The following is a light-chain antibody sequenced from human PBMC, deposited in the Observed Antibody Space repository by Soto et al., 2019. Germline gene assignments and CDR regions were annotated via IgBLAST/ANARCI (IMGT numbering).Light chain of an antibody. V-gene: IGKV3-20*01. Sequence: EIVLTQSPGALSLSPGERATLSCRASQSVSNSHSAWYQQKPGQAPRLLIYGASNRATGVSDRFSGSGSGTDFTLIIGRLEPEDSAVYYCQQYDRSPLFGGGTKVEI. CDR1: QSVSNSH. CDR2: GAS. J-gene: IGKJ4*01. CDR3: QQYDRSPL.